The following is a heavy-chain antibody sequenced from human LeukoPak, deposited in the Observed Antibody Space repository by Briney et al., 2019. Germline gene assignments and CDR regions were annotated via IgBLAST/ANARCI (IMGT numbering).Heavy chain of an antibody. CDR1: GFTFSSYS. CDR3: AIRGFDY. V-gene: IGHV3-48*01. CDR2: ISSSSTI. J-gene: IGHJ4*02. Sequence: PGGSLRLSCAASGFTFSSYSMNWVRQAPGKGLEWVSYISSSSTIYYADSVKGRFTISRDNAKNSLYLQMNSLKAEDTAVYYCAIRGFDYWGQGTLVTVSS.